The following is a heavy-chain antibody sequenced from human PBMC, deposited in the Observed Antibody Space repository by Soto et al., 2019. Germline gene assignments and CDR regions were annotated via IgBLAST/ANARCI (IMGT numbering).Heavy chain of an antibody. CDR2: IIPILGIP. CDR1: GGTFSSYT. V-gene: IGHV1-69*02. CDR3: ARFRGSYGMAV. D-gene: IGHD3-10*01. Sequence: QVQLVQSGAEVKKPGSSVKVSCKASGGTFSSYTISWVRQAPGQGLEWMGRIIPILGIPNYAQKFQGRVTITADKSTSTAYMELSSLRAEDTAVYYCARFRGSYGMAVWGQGTTVTVSS. J-gene: IGHJ6*02.